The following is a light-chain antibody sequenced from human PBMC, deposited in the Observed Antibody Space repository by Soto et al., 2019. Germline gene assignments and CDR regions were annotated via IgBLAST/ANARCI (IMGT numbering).Light chain of an antibody. Sequence: EINLTPSPSSLSASVGNRVTLTFQASQNINNYLNWYQQKPGRAPKLLIYDASNLEAGVPSRFRGSGSGTDFTFTISRLQPEDIATYYCQQYENLPTFGQGTRLEIK. CDR1: QNINNY. CDR2: DAS. CDR3: QQYENLPT. V-gene: IGKV1-33*01. J-gene: IGKJ5*01.